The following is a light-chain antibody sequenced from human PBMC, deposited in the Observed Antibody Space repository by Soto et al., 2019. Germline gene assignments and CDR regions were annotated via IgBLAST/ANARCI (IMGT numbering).Light chain of an antibody. CDR3: GAWDSSLSAAV. Sequence: QAVVTQPPSVSAAPGQKVTISCSGSSSNIGNNYVSWYQQLPGTAPKLLISDNNNRPSGIPDRFSGSKSGTSATLGITGLQTGDEAHYYCGAWDSSLSAAVFGGGTKLTVL. J-gene: IGLJ2*01. CDR2: DNN. V-gene: IGLV1-51*01. CDR1: SSNIGNNY.